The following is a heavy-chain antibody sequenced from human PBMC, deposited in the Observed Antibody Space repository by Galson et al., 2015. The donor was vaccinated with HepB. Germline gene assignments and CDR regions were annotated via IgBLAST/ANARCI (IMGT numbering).Heavy chain of an antibody. CDR2: VSGYDGST. CDR1: GYDFNKYG. V-gene: IGHV1-18*01. D-gene: IGHD1-7*01. Sequence: SVKVSCKASGYDFNKYGLSWVRQAPGQGLEWMGWVSGYDGSTNYAPKFQGRVTMTTQTSTGTTFMDMRSLRSGDTAVYFCARDSRLELHLNNYYSYGMDVWGQGTAVTVS. CDR3: ARDSRLELHLNNYYSYGMDV. J-gene: IGHJ6*02.